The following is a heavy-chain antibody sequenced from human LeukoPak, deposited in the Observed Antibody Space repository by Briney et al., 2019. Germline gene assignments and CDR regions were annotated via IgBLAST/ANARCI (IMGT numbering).Heavy chain of an antibody. D-gene: IGHD5-12*01. Sequence: GASVKVSCKASGGTFSSYAISWVRQAPGQGLEWMGRIIPILGIANYAQKFQGRATITADKSTSTAYMELSSLRSEDTAVYYCARSHSGYDYPGIYWGQGTLVTVSS. CDR3: ARSHSGYDYPGIY. CDR1: GGTFSSYA. V-gene: IGHV1-69*04. CDR2: IIPILGIA. J-gene: IGHJ4*02.